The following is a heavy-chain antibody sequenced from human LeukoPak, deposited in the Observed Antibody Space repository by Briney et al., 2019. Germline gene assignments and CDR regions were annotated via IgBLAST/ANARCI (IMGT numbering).Heavy chain of an antibody. CDR3: ARSDDYCSGGSCYSL. V-gene: IGHV5-10-1*01. D-gene: IGHD2-15*01. J-gene: IGHJ4*02. Sequence: GESLKISCKGSGYSFTSYWVTWVRQMPGKGLEWMGRIDPSDSYTNYSPSFQGHVTISADKSISTAYLQWSSLKASDTAMYYCARSDDYCSGGSCYSLWGQGTLVTVSS. CDR1: GYSFTSYW. CDR2: IDPSDSYT.